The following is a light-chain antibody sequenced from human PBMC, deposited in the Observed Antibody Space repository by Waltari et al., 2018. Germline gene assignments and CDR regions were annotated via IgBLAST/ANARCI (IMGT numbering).Light chain of an antibody. J-gene: IGKJ4*01. CDR3: QQFHSYPLT. Sequence: AIQLTQSPSSLSASVGDRVIITCRASQDILSALAWYQQKPGTPPKSLIYDASTLESGVPSRFSGSGSGTDFTLTISSLQPEDFATYYCQQFHSYPLTFGGGTKVEIK. V-gene: IGKV1-13*02. CDR1: QDILSA. CDR2: DAS.